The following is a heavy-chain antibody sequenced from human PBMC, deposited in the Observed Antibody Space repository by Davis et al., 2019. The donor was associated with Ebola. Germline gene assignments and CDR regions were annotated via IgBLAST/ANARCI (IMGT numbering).Heavy chain of an antibody. D-gene: IGHD3-22*01. V-gene: IGHV4-39*01. J-gene: IGHJ4*02. CDR1: GGSISSSSYY. CDR3: ARHEGGYYYDSSGYSIRGYYFDY. Sequence: MPSETLSLTCTVSGGSISSSSYYWGWIRQPPGKGLEWIGSIYYSGSTYYNPSLKSRVTISVDTSKNQFSLKLSSVTAADTAVYYCARHEGGYYYDSSGYSIRGYYFDYWGQGTLVTVSS. CDR2: IYYSGST.